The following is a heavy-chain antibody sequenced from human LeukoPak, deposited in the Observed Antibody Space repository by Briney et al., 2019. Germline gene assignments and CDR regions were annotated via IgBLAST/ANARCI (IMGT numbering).Heavy chain of an antibody. CDR2: IYYSGRT. V-gene: IGHV4-59*08. Sequence: SETLSLTCTVSGGSISSYYWSWIRQPPGKGLEWIGYIYYSGRTKYNPSLERRVTISVDTCKKQFSLKLSSVTAADTAVYYCARHEYSSSWYFSDYWGQGTLVTVSS. J-gene: IGHJ4*02. CDR3: ARHEYSSSWYFSDY. CDR1: GGSISSYY. D-gene: IGHD6-13*01.